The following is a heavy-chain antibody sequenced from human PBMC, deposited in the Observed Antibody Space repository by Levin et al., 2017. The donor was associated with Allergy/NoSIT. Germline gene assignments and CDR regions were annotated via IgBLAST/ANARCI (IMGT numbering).Heavy chain of an antibody. CDR2: VYYSGST. Sequence: PSETLSLTCTVSGTSITNYYWSWIRQPPGKGLDWIGFVYYSGSTTSNPSLKSRATMSVDTSKNQFSLKLTSVTAADSAVYYCARHIIRSAHDYLGDAFDIWGQGTMVTVSS. CDR3: ARHIIRSAHDYLGDAFDI. J-gene: IGHJ3*02. V-gene: IGHV4-59*08. CDR1: GTSITNYY. D-gene: IGHD7-27*01.